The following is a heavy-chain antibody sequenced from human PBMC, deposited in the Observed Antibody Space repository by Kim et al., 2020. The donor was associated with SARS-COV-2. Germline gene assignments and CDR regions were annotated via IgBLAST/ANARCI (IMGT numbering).Heavy chain of an antibody. CDR1: GASISTPNFY. V-gene: IGHV4-39*02. J-gene: IGHJ4*02. D-gene: IGHD2-2*01. Sequence: SETLSLTCSVSGASISTPNFYWGWVRQPPGKGLEWIGTIHYGGSTNYNPSLKSRVTISEDTSKNHFFLKVTSVTAADTAIYYCAKYQTSTMLDYWGQGTLVTVSS. CDR3: AKYQTSTMLDY. CDR2: IHYGGST.